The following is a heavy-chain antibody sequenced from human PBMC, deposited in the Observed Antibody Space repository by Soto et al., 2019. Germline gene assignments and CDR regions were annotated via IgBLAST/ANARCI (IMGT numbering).Heavy chain of an antibody. Sequence: QLQLQESGPGLVKPSETLSLTCTVSGDSISSSRYYWGWIRQPPGKGLEWIGSSDYRGSTFYNPSLKSRVTVFGDTSKNHFSLKLGSVTAADTALYYCSRRAPEGFDPWGQGTLVTVSS. CDR2: SDYRGST. V-gene: IGHV4-39*02. CDR3: SRRAPEGFDP. J-gene: IGHJ5*02. CDR1: GDSISSSRYY.